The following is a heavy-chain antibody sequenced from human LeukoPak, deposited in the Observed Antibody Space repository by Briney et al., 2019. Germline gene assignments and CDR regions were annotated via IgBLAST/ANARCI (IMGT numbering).Heavy chain of an antibody. Sequence: GGSLRLSCAASGFTFSSYAMSWVRQAAGKGLEWVSGISGSGGRTYYADSVKGRFTISRDNSKNTLYLQMNSLRAEDTAVYYCAKDARKGDDYWGQGTLVTVSS. CDR3: AKDARKGDDY. CDR2: ISGSGGRT. D-gene: IGHD3-16*01. J-gene: IGHJ4*02. V-gene: IGHV3-23*01. CDR1: GFTFSSYA.